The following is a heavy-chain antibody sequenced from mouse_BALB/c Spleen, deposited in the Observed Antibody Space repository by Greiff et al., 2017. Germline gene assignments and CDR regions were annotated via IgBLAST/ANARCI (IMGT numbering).Heavy chain of an antibody. D-gene: IGHD1-1*01. CDR2: INPSNGGT. V-gene: IGHV1S81*02. Sequence: VQLQQSGAELVKPGASVKLSCKASGYTFTSYYMYWVKQRPGQGLEWIGEINPSNGGTNFNEKFKSKATLTVDKSSSTAYMQLSSLTSEDSAVYYCTRGDYGSSHDYWGQGTTLTVSS. CDR3: TRGDYGSSHDY. CDR1: GYTFTSYY. J-gene: IGHJ2*01.